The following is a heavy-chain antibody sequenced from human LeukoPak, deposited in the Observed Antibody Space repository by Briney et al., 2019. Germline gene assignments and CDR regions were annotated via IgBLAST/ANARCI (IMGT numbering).Heavy chain of an antibody. V-gene: IGHV4-59*01. J-gene: IGHJ5*02. CDR1: GGSITSYY. CDR3: ARGGVNYKIAGP. CDR2: IYYSGST. Sequence: PSETLSLTCTVSGGSITSYYWSWIRQPPGKGLEWTGYIYYSGSTNYNPSLKSRVTISVDTSKNQFSLKLSSVTAADTAVYYCARGGVNYKIAGPWGQGALVTVSS. D-gene: IGHD3-10*01.